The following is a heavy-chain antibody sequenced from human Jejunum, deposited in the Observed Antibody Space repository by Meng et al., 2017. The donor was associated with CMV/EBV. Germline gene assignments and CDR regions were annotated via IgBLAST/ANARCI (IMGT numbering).Heavy chain of an antibody. J-gene: IGHJ1*01. D-gene: IGHD3-22*01. Sequence: FTFSDFYMHWIRQAPGKGLECLTYIRGRSSSIFYADSVKGRFTISRDNAKNSVYLQMNNVKVDDTAVYYCARSTLQTFDSSGQSHWGQGTLVTVSS. CDR1: FTFSDFY. V-gene: IGHV3-11*01. CDR3: ARSTLQTFDSSGQSH. CDR2: IRGRSSSI.